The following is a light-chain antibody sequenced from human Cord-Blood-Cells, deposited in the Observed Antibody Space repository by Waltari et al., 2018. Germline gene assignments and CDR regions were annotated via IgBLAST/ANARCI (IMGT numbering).Light chain of an antibody. V-gene: IGLV2-8*01. CDR3: SSYAGSNNVV. Sequence: QSALTQPPSASRSPVQSVTISCPGTSSDVGGSNYVAWYQQHPGKAPKLMIYEVSKRPSGVPDRFSGSKSGNTASLTVSGLQAEDEADYYCSSYAGSNNVVFGGGTKLTVL. J-gene: IGLJ2*01. CDR1: SSDVGGSNY. CDR2: EVS.